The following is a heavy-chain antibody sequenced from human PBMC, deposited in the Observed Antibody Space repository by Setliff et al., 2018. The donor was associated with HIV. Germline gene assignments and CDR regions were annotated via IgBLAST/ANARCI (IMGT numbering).Heavy chain of an antibody. D-gene: IGHD6-6*01. CDR1: GFACSDYD. CDR2: IGTGGDT. V-gene: IGHV3-13*01. Sequence: GSLRLSCATSGFACSDYDFHWVRQVTGEGLEWVSAIGTGGDTYYADSVKCRFTIPRENAKNSLYLQMNNVRAGDTAVYYCTRELNGHTSSHYYFGLDVWGQGTTVTVSS. J-gene: IGHJ6*02. CDR3: TRELNGHTSSHYYFGLDV.